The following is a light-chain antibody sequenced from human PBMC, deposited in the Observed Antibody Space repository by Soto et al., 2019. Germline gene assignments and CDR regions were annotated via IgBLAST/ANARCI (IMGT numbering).Light chain of an antibody. Sequence: HSVLTQPPSVSGAPGQRVTISCTGSTYNIGAGYDVHWYQQLPGTAPKLLIYGNTNRPSGVPDRFSGSKSGTSASLAITGLQAEDEADYYCQSFDSSLSGSRVFGTGTKVTVL. J-gene: IGLJ1*01. CDR1: TYNIGAGYD. V-gene: IGLV1-40*01. CDR2: GNT. CDR3: QSFDSSLSGSRV.